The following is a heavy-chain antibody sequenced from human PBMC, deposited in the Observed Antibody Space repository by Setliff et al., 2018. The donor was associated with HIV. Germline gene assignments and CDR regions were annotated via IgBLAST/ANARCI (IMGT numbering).Heavy chain of an antibody. Sequence: PGGSLRLSCVGSGFSFSDAWMIWVRQSPGKGLEWVGRIKTRVDGGAVDYAPPVKGRFTISREDSTDTLYLEMNSLRTEDTAVYFCARVYCRHSCLVESYMDIWGTGTAVTVS. V-gene: IGHV3-15*01. J-gene: IGHJ6*03. CDR3: ARVYCRHSCLVESYMDI. CDR2: IKTRVDGGAV. D-gene: IGHD1-26*01. CDR1: GFSFSDAW.